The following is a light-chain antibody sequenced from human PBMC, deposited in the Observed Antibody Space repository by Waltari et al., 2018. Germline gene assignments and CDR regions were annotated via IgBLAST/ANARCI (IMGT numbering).Light chain of an antibody. CDR2: DVT. J-gene: IGLJ2*01. Sequence: QSALTQPASVSGSLGQSVTISCTGSTTDLGTYEYVSWYQQHPGKAPKLIIFDVTNRPSGSSTRFSGSKSGDTASLTISALQAEDEADYHCSSYATASALMVFGGGTRLTVL. CDR1: TTDLGTYEY. CDR3: SSYATASALMV. V-gene: IGLV2-14*03.